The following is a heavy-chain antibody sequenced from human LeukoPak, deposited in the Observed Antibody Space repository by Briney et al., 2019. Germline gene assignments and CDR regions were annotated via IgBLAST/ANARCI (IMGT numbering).Heavy chain of an antibody. CDR1: GFTFSSYS. Sequence: GGSLRLSCAASGFTFSSYSMNWVRQAPGKGLEWVSSISSSSSYIYYADSVKGRFTISRDNAKNSLYLQMNSLRAEDTAVYYCARDRGGGWYVDHWGQGTLVTVSS. CDR3: ARDRGGGWYVDH. D-gene: IGHD6-19*01. CDR2: ISSSSSYI. J-gene: IGHJ4*02. V-gene: IGHV3-21*04.